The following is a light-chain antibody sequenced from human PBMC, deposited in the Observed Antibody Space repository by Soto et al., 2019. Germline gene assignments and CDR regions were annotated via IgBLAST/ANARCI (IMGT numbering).Light chain of an antibody. Sequence: QSALTQPASVSGSAGQSITISCTGTTSFVGTYNFVSWYQQHPGKAPQVLIYEGTKRPSGVSNRFSGSKSGNTAYLTISGLQVEDEAEYFCFSFTTTSTHVFGTGTKLTV. V-gene: IGLV2-14*02. CDR3: FSFTTTSTHV. CDR1: TSFVGTYNF. J-gene: IGLJ1*01. CDR2: EGT.